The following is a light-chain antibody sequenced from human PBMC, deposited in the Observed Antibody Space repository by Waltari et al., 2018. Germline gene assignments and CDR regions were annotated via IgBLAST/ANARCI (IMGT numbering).Light chain of an antibody. CDR1: ALPRLY. CDR2: KDT. CDR3: QSADTDFANHVL. J-gene: IGLJ2*01. Sequence: SYDLTQPPSVSVSPGQTARITCSGNALPRLYSYWYQQKPGQSPLLLIYKDTKRASGIPERFSGSSSGKTVTLTISGVQAEDEADYYCQSADTDFANHVLFGGGTQLTVL. V-gene: IGLV3-25*03.